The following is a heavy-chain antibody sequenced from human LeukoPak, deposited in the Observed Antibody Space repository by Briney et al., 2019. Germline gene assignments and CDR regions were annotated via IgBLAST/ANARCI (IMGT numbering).Heavy chain of an antibody. D-gene: IGHD3-22*01. CDR3: ARVSFDSSGYVFDY. CDR2: IYHGGST. CDR1: GAPISSSHW. J-gene: IGHJ4*02. V-gene: IGHV4-4*02. Sequence: SETLSLTCAVSGAPISSSHWGSWVRQPPRKGVEWVGEIYHGGSTNCNPSLKGRVTISVDRSNNQFSLRLTSMTAADTAVYYCARVSFDSSGYVFDYWGQGTLVTVSS.